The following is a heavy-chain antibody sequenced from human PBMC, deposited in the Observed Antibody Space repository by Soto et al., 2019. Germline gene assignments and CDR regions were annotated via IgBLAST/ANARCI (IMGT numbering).Heavy chain of an antibody. D-gene: IGHD2-21*02. CDR1: GFSFSSSW. J-gene: IGHJ3*02. CDR3: VRDRRLRGHPFDI. Sequence: EVQLVESGGGLVQPGGSLRLSCAASGFSFSSSWMPWVRQAPGKGLGWVSRISFDGTATTSADAVKGRFIISRDNAKNTLFLQMHNLRADDTAMYYCVRDRRLRGHPFDIWGQGTFVSVSS. V-gene: IGHV3-74*03. CDR2: ISFDGTAT.